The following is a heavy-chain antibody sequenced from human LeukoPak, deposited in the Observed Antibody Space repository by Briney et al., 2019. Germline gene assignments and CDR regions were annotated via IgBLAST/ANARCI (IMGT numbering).Heavy chain of an antibody. Sequence: GGSLRLSCAASGFTFSSYGMNWVRQAPGKGLEWVSYISSSGSTIYYADSVKGRFTISRDNAKNSLYLQMNSLRAEDTAVYYCARDLGLVATTYYYYYMDVWGKGTTVTVSS. J-gene: IGHJ6*03. CDR3: ARDLGLVATTYYYYYMDV. CDR1: GFTFSSYG. V-gene: IGHV3-48*03. CDR2: ISSSGSTI. D-gene: IGHD5-12*01.